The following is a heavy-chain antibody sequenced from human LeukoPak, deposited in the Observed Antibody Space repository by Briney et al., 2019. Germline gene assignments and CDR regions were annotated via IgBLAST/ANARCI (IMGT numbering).Heavy chain of an antibody. CDR3: VLAGSGSYYFDY. J-gene: IGHJ4*02. V-gene: IGHV5-51*01. CDR1: GYRFTNYW. Sequence: GKSLKVSCKGFGYRFTNYWIGWVRQMPGKGLEWMGIIYPGDSDTRYSPSFQGQVTISADKSINTAYLQWSSLKASDTAMYYCVLAGSGSYYFDYWGQGILVTVSS. D-gene: IGHD3-10*01. CDR2: IYPGDSDT.